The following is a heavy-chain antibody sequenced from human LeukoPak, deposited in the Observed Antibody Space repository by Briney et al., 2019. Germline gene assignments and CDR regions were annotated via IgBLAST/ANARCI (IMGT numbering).Heavy chain of an antibody. J-gene: IGHJ5*02. V-gene: IGHV4-59*01. CDR3: ARTSTVTTGSWFDP. D-gene: IGHD4-17*01. Sequence: SETLSFTCTVSGVSISRYYWSWIRQPPGKGLEWSGYIYYSGSTNYNPSLKSRVTISVDTSKNQFSLKLSSVTAADTAVYYCARTSTVTTGSWFDPWGQGTLVTVSS. CDR1: GVSISRYY. CDR2: IYYSGST.